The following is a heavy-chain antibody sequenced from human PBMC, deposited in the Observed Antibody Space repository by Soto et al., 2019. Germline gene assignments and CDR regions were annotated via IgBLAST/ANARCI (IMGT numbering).Heavy chain of an antibody. J-gene: IGHJ6*02. V-gene: IGHV3-21*01. Sequence: EGSLRLSCAASGFTFSSYSMNWVRQAPGKGLEWVSSISSSSSYIYYADSVKGRFTISRDNAKNSLYLQMNSLRAEDTAVYYCARDIVVVPAYYYGMDVWGQGTTVTVSS. CDR1: GFTFSSYS. CDR2: ISSSSSYI. CDR3: ARDIVVVPAYYYGMDV. D-gene: IGHD2-2*01.